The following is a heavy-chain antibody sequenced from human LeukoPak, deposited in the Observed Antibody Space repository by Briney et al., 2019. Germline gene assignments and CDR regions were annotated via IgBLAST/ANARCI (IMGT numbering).Heavy chain of an antibody. CDR3: TTGLHYYDSSAYYSIDY. CDR1: GFTFSSYE. Sequence: GGSLRLSCAASGFTFSSYEMNWVRQAPGKGLEWVGRIKSKTDGGTTDYAAPVKGRVTISRDDSKNTLYLQMNSLKTEDTAVYYCTTGLHYYDSSAYYSIDYWGQGTLVTVSS. D-gene: IGHD3-22*01. J-gene: IGHJ4*02. CDR2: IKSKTDGGTT. V-gene: IGHV3-15*01.